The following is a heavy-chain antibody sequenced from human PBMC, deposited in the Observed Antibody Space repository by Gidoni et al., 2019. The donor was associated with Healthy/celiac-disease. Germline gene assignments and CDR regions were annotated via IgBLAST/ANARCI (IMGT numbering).Heavy chain of an antibody. D-gene: IGHD3-22*01. CDR2: INHSGST. CDR1: GGSFSGYY. Sequence: QVQLQQWGAGLLKPSETLSLTCAVYGGSFSGYYWSWIRQPPGKGLEWIGEINHSGSTTYNPSLKSRVTISVDTSKNQFSLKLSSVTAADTAVYYCARGRSYDYPLYGMDVWGQGTTVTVSS. J-gene: IGHJ6*02. V-gene: IGHV4-34*01. CDR3: ARGRSYDYPLYGMDV.